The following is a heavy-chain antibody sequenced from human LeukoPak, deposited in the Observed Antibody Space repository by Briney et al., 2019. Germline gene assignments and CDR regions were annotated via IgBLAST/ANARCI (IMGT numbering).Heavy chain of an antibody. CDR1: GFTVSSDY. D-gene: IGHD2-15*01. Sequence: GGSLRLSCAASGFTVSSDYMTWVRQAPGKGLEWVSVVYSGGDTYYADSVKGRFTISRDNSKNTLYLQMNSLRAEDTAVYYCALGRTYDAFDIWGQGTMVTVSS. J-gene: IGHJ3*02. V-gene: IGHV3-66*02. CDR2: VYSGGDT. CDR3: ALGRTYDAFDI.